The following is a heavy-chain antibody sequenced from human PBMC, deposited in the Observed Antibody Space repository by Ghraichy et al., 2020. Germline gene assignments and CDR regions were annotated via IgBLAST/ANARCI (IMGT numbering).Heavy chain of an antibody. Sequence: SVKVSCKASGGTFSSYAISWVRQAPGQGLEWMGGIIPIFGTANYAQKFQGRVTITADESTSTAYMELSSLRSEDTAVYYCARGLAAMVPDYYGMDVWGQGTTVTVSS. CDR1: GGTFSSYA. V-gene: IGHV1-69*13. J-gene: IGHJ6*02. CDR3: ARGLAAMVPDYYGMDV. CDR2: IIPIFGTA. D-gene: IGHD5-18*01.